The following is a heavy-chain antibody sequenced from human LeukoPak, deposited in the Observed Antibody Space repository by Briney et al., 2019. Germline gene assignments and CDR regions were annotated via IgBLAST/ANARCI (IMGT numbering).Heavy chain of an antibody. Sequence: GGSLRLSCAVSGFTFSSYEINWVRRAPGKGLEGGSYIRSSGSTIYYSVSVQGRFTFSRDNAKKSLYLQMHSLRAEDTAVYYCARRVGYGSGSYYDYWGQGTLVTVSS. CDR3: ARRVGYGSGSYYDY. D-gene: IGHD3-10*01. J-gene: IGHJ4*02. CDR2: IRSSGSTI. CDR1: GFTFSSYE. V-gene: IGHV3-48*03.